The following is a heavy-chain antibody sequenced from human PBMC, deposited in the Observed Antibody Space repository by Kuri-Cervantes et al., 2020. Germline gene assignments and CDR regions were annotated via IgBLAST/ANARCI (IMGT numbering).Heavy chain of an antibody. CDR2: IYWDDDK. V-gene: IGHV2-5*02. D-gene: IGHD3-16*01. J-gene: IGHJ6*03. CDR3: ARIRGMFTFGAYYMDV. Sequence: SGPTLVKPTQTLTLTCTFSGFSLSTSGVGVGWIRQPPGKALEWLALIYWDDDKRYSPSLKSRLTITKDTSKNQVVLTMTNMDPVDTATYYCARIRGMFTFGAYYMDVWGKGTTVTVSS. CDR1: GFSLSTSGVG.